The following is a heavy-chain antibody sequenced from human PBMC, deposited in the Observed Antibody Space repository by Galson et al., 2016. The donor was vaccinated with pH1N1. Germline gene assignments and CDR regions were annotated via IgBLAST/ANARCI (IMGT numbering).Heavy chain of an antibody. CDR1: GASINRNY. V-gene: IGHV4-59*01. D-gene: IGHD2-21*02. J-gene: IGHJ4*02. CDR2: IYYSGTT. Sequence: ETLSLTCTVSGASINRNYWSWIRQPPGKGLEWIGYIYYSGTTSYNPSLKSRITISVDPSQGQFSLKLTSVTAADTAVYYCARGGGDLDSWGQGTLVTVSS. CDR3: ARGGGDLDS.